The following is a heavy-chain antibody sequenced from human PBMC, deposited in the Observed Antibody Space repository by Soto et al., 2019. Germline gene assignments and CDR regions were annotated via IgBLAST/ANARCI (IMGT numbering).Heavy chain of an antibody. CDR2: ITGTGGNT. CDR3: ARIRGYWYGLDV. Sequence: QPGGSLRLSCAXXGXPLXXXXXXXVPQAPGKGLEWVSAITGTGGNTYYVDSVKGRFTSSRDNSKNMLYLQMNSLRVEDTAVYYCARIRGYWYGLDVWGQGTTVTVSS. J-gene: IGHJ6*02. V-gene: IGHV3-23*01. CDR1: GXPLXXXX.